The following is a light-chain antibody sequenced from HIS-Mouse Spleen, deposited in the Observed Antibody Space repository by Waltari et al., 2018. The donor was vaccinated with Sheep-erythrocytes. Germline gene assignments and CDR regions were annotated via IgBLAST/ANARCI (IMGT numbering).Light chain of an antibody. Sequence: SYELTQPPSVSVSPGQTASITCSGDKLGDKYACWYQQKPGQSPVLVIYQDSKRPSGIPERFSGSNSGNTVTLTISGTQAMDEADYYCQAWDSSTAEVFGGGTKLTVL. CDR1: KLGDKY. V-gene: IGLV3-1*01. CDR3: QAWDSSTAEV. J-gene: IGLJ2*01. CDR2: QDS.